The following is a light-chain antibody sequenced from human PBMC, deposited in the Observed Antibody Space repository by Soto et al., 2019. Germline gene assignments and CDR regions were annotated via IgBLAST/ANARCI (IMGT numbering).Light chain of an antibody. CDR2: EVT. CDR1: TNDIGSYNY. V-gene: IGLV2-14*01. J-gene: IGLJ2*01. Sequence: QSALTQPASVSGSPGQSITLSCAGTTNDIGSYNYVSWFQQHPGEAPKLIIFEVTHRPSGISTRFSGSKSGNTASLTISGLQAEDEALYYCSSYKFSTTLRVFGGGTQLTVL. CDR3: SSYKFSTTLRV.